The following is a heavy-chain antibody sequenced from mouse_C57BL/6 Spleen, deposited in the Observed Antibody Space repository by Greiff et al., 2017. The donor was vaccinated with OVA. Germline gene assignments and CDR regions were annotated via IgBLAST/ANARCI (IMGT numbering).Heavy chain of an antibody. V-gene: IGHV14-1*01. CDR2: IDPEDGDT. CDR3: TKITTVVAPGAMDY. D-gene: IGHD1-1*01. J-gene: IGHJ4*01. Sequence: VQLKESGAELVRPGASVKLSCTASGFNIKDYYMHWVKQRPEQGLEWIGRIDPEDGDTEYAPKFQGKATMTADTSSNTAYLQLSSLTSEDTAVYYCTKITTVVAPGAMDYWGQGTSVTVSS. CDR1: GFNIKDYY.